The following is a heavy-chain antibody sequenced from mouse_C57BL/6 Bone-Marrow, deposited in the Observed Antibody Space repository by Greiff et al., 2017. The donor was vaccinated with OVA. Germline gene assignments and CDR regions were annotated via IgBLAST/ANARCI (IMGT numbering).Heavy chain of an antibody. CDR3: ARGTGTWGAWFAY. Sequence: EVNVVESGGGLVQPGGSLKLSCAASGFTFSDYGMAWVRQAPRKGPEWVAFISNLAYSIYYADTVTGRFTISRENAKNTLYLEMSSLRSEDTAMYYCARGTGTWGAWFAYWGQGTLVTVSA. V-gene: IGHV5-15*01. CDR2: ISNLAYSI. J-gene: IGHJ3*01. D-gene: IGHD4-1*01. CDR1: GFTFSDYG.